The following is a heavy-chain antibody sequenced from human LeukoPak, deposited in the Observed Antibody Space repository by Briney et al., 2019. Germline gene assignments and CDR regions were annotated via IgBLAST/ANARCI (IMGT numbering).Heavy chain of an antibody. V-gene: IGHV3-30-3*01. CDR2: ISYDGSNK. J-gene: IGHJ3*02. CDR1: GFTFSSYA. CDR3: AREDNRGVYDDGFDI. Sequence: PGGSMRLSCAASGFTFSSYAMHWVRQAPGKGLEWVAVISYDGSNKYYADSVKGRFTISRDNSKNTLYLQMNSLRAEDTAVYYCAREDNRGVYDDGFDIWGQGTMVTVSS. D-gene: IGHD5/OR15-5a*01.